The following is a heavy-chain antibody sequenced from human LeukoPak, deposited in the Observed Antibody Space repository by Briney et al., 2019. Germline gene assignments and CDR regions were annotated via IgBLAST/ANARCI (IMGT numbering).Heavy chain of an antibody. CDR3: ARIAVTGYYFDY. J-gene: IGHJ4*02. CDR2: TRNKANSYTT. Sequence: GGSLRLSCAASGFTFSDHYMDWVRQAPGKGLEWVGRTRNKANSYTTEYAASVKGRFTISRDVSKNSPYLQMDSLRTEDTAVYYCARIAVTGYYFDYWGQGTLVTVSS. D-gene: IGHD4-17*01. V-gene: IGHV3-72*01. CDR1: GFTFSDHY.